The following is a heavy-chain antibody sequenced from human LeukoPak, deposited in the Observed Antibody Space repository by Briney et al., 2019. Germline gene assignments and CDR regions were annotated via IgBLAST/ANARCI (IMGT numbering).Heavy chain of an antibody. D-gene: IGHD6-13*01. Sequence: SETLSLTCAVYGGSFSCYYWSWIRPPPGKGLEWIGEINHSGSTNYNPSLKSRVTISLDTSKNQFSLELSSVTAAETAVYYCARGDSSSWYRAVYFQHWGQGTLVTVSS. V-gene: IGHV4-34*01. CDR1: GGSFSCYY. CDR3: ARGDSSSWYRAVYFQH. J-gene: IGHJ1*01. CDR2: INHSGST.